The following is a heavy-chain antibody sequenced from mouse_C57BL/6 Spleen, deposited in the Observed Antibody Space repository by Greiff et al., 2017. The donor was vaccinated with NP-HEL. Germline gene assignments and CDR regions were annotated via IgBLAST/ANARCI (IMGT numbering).Heavy chain of an antibody. D-gene: IGHD2-4*01. CDR3: ARSIYYDYFDY. V-gene: IGHV1-52*01. Sequence: QVQLKQPGAELVRPGSSVKLSCKASGYTFTSYWMHWVKQRPIQGLEWIGNIDPSDSETHYNQKFKDKATLTVDKSSSTAYMQLSSLTSEDSAVYYCARSIYYDYFDYWGQGTTLTVSS. CDR1: GYTFTSYW. CDR2: IDPSDSET. J-gene: IGHJ2*01.